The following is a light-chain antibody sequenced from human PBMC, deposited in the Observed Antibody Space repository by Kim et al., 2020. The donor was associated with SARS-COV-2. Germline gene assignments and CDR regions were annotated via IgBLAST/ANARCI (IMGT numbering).Light chain of an antibody. V-gene: IGKV3D-15*01. J-gene: IGKJ5*01. CDR3: QQYDKRVT. CDR1: QSVSNN. Sequence: EIVMTQSPATLSVSPGERVTLSCRASQSVSNNLAWYQQKPGQAPRLLMYGTSTRATGIPDRFSGSGFGTEFTLTVSSLQSEDFALYYCQQYDKRVTFCQGTRLEIK. CDR2: GTS.